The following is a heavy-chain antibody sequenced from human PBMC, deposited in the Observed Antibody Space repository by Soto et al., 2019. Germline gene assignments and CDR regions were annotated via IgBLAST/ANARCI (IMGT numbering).Heavy chain of an antibody. CDR2: IYYSGST. V-gene: IGHV4-59*11. J-gene: IGHJ2*01. Sequence: QVQLQESGPGLVKPSETLSLTCTVSGGSITNHYWSWIRQPPGKGLEWIGYIYYSGSTNYNASLKSRVTLSVDTSKNQFSLKLTSVTAADTAVYYCARGGWYLTFGGRGSLVTVSS. CDR3: ARGGWYLTF. CDR1: GGSITNHY.